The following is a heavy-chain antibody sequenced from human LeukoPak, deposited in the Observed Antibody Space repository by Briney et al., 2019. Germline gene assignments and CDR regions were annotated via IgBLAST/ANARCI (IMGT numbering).Heavy chain of an antibody. D-gene: IGHD6-13*01. CDR3: AREVSTAGPYYYYYYYMDV. V-gene: IGHV1-18*01. J-gene: IGHJ6*03. Sequence: GASLKLSCKASGYTFTSYGISWVRQAPGQGLEWMGWISAYSGNTNYAQKLQGRVTMTTDTTSSTAYMELRSLRSDDTAVYYCAREVSTAGPYYYYYYYMDVWGKGTTVTVSS. CDR2: ISAYSGNT. CDR1: GYTFTSYG.